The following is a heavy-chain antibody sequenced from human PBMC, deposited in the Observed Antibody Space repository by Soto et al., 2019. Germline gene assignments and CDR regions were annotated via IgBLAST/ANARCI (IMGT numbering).Heavy chain of an antibody. CDR1: GFTFSGSA. J-gene: IGHJ6*02. D-gene: IGHD4-17*01. V-gene: IGHV3-73*01. Sequence: EVQLVESGGGLVQPGGSLKLSCAASGFTFSGSAMHWVRQASGKGLEWVGRIRSKANSYATAYAASVKGRFTISRDDSKNTAYLQMNSLKTEDTAVYYCTRHSTHYVDTAHPYYYYGMDVWGQGTTVTVSS. CDR3: TRHSTHYVDTAHPYYYYGMDV. CDR2: IRSKANSYAT.